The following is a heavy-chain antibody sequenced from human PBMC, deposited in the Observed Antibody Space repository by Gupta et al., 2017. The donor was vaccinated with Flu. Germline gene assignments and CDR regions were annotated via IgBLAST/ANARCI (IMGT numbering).Heavy chain of an antibody. Sequence: QGPGKGLEWVSGISASGGLTYYAESVEGRFTISRDNSNNTLYLQMHSLRPEDTAIYFCAKGRGGWEPSYGMDLWGQGTTVTVSS. D-gene: IGHD1-26*01. V-gene: IGHV3-23*01. J-gene: IGHJ6*02. CDR2: ISASGGLT. CDR3: AKGRGGWEPSYGMDL.